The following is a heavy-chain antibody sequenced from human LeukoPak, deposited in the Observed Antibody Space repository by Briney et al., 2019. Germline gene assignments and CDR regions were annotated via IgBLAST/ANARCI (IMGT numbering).Heavy chain of an antibody. CDR1: GFTFSSYG. J-gene: IGHJ5*02. Sequence: PGGSLRLSCAASGFTFSSYGMHWVRQAPGKGLEWVAVISYDGSNKYYADSVKGRFTISRDNSKNTLYLQMNSLRAEDTAVYYCAKDHRGSLIPWGQGTLVTVSS. D-gene: IGHD6-6*01. V-gene: IGHV3-30*18. CDR2: ISYDGSNK. CDR3: AKDHRGSLIP.